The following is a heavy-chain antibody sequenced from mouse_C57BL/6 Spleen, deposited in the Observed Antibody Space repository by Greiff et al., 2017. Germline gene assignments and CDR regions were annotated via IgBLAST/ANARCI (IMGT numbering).Heavy chain of an antibody. CDR2: ISSGGSYT. D-gene: IGHD1-1*01. V-gene: IGHV5-6*01. J-gene: IGHJ2*01. CDR1: GFTFTSYG. CDR3: ARSGGSSYFDY. Sequence: EVQRLESGGDLVKPGGSLKLSCEASGFTFTSYGMSWVRQTPDKRLEWVATISSGGSYTYYPDSVKGRFTISRDNAKNTLYLQMSSLKSEDTAMYYCARSGGSSYFDYWGQGTTLTVSS.